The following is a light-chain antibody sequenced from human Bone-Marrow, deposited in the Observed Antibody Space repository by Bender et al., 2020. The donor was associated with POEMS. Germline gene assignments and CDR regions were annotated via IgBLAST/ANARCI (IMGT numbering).Light chain of an antibody. CDR1: KLGDRH. Sequence: SYEVNQPPSVSVSPGQTASITCSGDKLGDRHVCWYQQKPGQSPVLVIFQDTKRPSGVPDRFSGSNSVNTATLTISGAQAMDEADYYCQTWDSSTAVFGGGTKLTV. J-gene: IGLJ3*02. CDR2: QDT. V-gene: IGLV3-1*01. CDR3: QTWDSSTAV.